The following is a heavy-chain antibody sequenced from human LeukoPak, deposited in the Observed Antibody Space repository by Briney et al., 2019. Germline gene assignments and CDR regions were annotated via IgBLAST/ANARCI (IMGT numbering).Heavy chain of an antibody. CDR1: GYTFTSYY. CDR3: ARVQYQLLSINWFDP. D-gene: IGHD2-2*01. Sequence: ASVKVSCKASGYTFTSYYMHWVRQAPGQGLEWMGIINPSGGSTSYVQKFQGRVTMTRNTSISTAYMELSSLRSEDTAVYYCARVQYQLLSINWFDPWGQGTLVTVSS. J-gene: IGHJ5*02. CDR2: INPSGGST. V-gene: IGHV1-46*01.